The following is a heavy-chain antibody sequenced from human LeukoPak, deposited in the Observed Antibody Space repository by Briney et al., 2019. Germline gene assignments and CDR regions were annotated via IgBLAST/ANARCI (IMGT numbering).Heavy chain of an antibody. CDR2: IYYSGTT. CDR3: ARTYGGGVTDAFDI. J-gene: IGHJ3*02. CDR1: GGSNSNYY. D-gene: IGHD2-21*01. Sequence: SETLSLTCTVSGGSNSNYYWSWIRQPPGKGLEWIGYIYYSGTTNCNPSLKSRVTMSVDTSMNQFSLRLSSVTAADTAIYYCARTYGGGVTDAFDIWGQGTIVTVSS. V-gene: IGHV4-59*01.